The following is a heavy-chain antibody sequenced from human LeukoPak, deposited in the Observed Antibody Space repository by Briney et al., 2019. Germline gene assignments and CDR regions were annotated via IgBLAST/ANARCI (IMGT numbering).Heavy chain of an antibody. CDR1: GGSFSGYY. J-gene: IGHJ4*02. D-gene: IGHD5-18*01. Sequence: PSETLSLTCAVYGGSFSGYYWSWIRQPPGKGLEWIGEINHSGSTNYNPSLKSRVTISVDTSKNQFSLKLSSVTAADTAVYYCAREWIQLWLRGPNYIDYWGQGTLVTVSS. CDR3: AREWIQLWLRGPNYIDY. V-gene: IGHV4-34*01. CDR2: INHSGST.